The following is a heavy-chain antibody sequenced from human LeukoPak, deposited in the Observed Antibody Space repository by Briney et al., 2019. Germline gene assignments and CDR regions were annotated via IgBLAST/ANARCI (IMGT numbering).Heavy chain of an antibody. CDR1: GYTFTGCY. CDR3: ARAAGHWQVPLDY. Sequence: GASVKVSSRASGYTFTGCYMHWVRQAPGQGLEWMGWINPNSGGTNYAQKFQGRVTMTRDTSISTAYMELSRLRSDDTAVYYCARAAGHWQVPLDYWGQGTLVTVSS. J-gene: IGHJ4*02. CDR2: INPNSGGT. D-gene: IGHD6-19*01. V-gene: IGHV1-2*02.